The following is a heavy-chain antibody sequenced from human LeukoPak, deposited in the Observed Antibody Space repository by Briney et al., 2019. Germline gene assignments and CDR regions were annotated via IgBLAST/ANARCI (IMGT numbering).Heavy chain of an antibody. Sequence: GESLKISCKGSGYSFINYWIGWVRQMPGKGLEWMGIIYPGNSDTRYSPSFQGQVTISADKSITTAYLQWRSLKALDTAMYYCARWGTVTRFVVDYWGQGTLVTVSS. CDR1: GYSFINYW. D-gene: IGHD4-17*01. J-gene: IGHJ4*02. CDR2: IYPGNSDT. CDR3: ARWGTVTRFVVDY. V-gene: IGHV5-51*01.